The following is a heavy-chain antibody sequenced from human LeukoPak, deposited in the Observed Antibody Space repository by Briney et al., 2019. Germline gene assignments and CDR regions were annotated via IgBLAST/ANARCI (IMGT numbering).Heavy chain of an antibody. Sequence: ASVKVSCKASGYTFTSYYMHWVRQASGQGLEWMGIINPSGGSTSYAQKFQGRVTMTRDTSTSTVYMELSSLRSEDTAVYYCASREVDTAMVTGSAFDIWGQGTMVTVSS. CDR2: INPSGGST. J-gene: IGHJ3*02. D-gene: IGHD5-18*01. V-gene: IGHV1-46*01. CDR3: ASREVDTAMVTGSAFDI. CDR1: GYTFTSYY.